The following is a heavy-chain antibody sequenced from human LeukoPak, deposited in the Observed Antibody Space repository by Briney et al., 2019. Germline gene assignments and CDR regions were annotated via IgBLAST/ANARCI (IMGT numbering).Heavy chain of an antibody. CDR1: GGTFSSYA. Sequence: ASVKVSCKASGGTFSSYAISWVRQAPGQGLEWMGGIIPIFGTANYAQKFQGRVTITADESTSTAYMELSSLRSEDTAVYYCARVAGYSSSWSYNWFDPWGQGTLVTVSS. CDR2: IIPIFGTA. CDR3: ARVAGYSSSWSYNWFDP. J-gene: IGHJ5*02. V-gene: IGHV1-69*13. D-gene: IGHD6-13*01.